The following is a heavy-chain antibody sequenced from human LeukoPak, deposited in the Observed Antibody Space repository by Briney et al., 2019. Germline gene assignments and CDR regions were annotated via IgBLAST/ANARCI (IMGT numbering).Heavy chain of an antibody. V-gene: IGHV1-69*13. D-gene: IGHD4-17*01. Sequence: GASVKVSCKASGGTFSSYAISWVRQAPGQGLEWMGGIIPIFGTANYAQKFQGRVTITADGSKSTAYLELSSLRSEDTAVYYCARSTVTGWFDPWGQGTLVTVSS. CDR3: ARSTVTGWFDP. CDR1: GGTFSSYA. J-gene: IGHJ5*02. CDR2: IIPIFGTA.